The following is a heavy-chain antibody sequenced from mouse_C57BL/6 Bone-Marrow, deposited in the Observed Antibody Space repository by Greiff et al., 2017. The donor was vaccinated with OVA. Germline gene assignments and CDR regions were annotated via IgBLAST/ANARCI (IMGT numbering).Heavy chain of an antibody. CDR3: ASLTGRMDY. J-gene: IGHJ4*01. CDR1: GFTFSSYG. V-gene: IGHV5-6*01. D-gene: IGHD4-1*01. CDR2: ISSGGSYT. Sequence: DVQLVESGGDLVKPGGSLKLSCAASGFTFSSYGMSWVRQTPDKRLEWVATISSGGSYTYYPDSVKGRFTISRDNAKNTLYLQMSSLKSEDTAMYYCASLTGRMDYWGQGTSVTVSS.